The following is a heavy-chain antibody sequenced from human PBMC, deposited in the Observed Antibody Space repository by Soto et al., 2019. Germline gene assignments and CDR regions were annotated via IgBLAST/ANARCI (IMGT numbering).Heavy chain of an antibody. Sequence: HPGGSLRLSCAASGFTFSSYSMNWVRQAPGKGLEWVSYISSSSSTIYYADSVKGRFTISRDNAKNSLYLQMNSLRAEDTAVYYCARERDIVVVPAGYGMDVWGQGTTVTVSS. V-gene: IGHV3-48*01. CDR3: ARERDIVVVPAGYGMDV. D-gene: IGHD2-2*01. CDR1: GFTFSSYS. J-gene: IGHJ6*02. CDR2: ISSSSSTI.